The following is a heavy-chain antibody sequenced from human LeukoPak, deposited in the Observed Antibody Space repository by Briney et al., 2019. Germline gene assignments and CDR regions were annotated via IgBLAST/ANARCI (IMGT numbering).Heavy chain of an antibody. CDR3: ARHPYGDYPDNWFDP. D-gene: IGHD4-17*01. J-gene: IGHJ5*02. CDR1: GGSFSGYY. V-gene: IGHV4-34*01. CDR2: INHSGST. Sequence: PSETLSLTCAVYGGSFSGYYWSWIRQPPGKGLEWIGEINHSGSTNYNPYLKSRVTISVDTSKNQFSLKLSSVTAADTAVYYCARHPYGDYPDNWFDPWGQGTLVTVSS.